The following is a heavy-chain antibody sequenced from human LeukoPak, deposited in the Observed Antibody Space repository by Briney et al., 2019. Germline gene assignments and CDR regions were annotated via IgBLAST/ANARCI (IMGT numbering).Heavy chain of an antibody. CDR3: SKSLDY. V-gene: IGHV3-7*01. CDR1: GFTFSNYW. Sequence: GGSLRLSCAASGFTFSNYWMDWVRQAPGKGLEWVANIKQDGSEIYYVDSVKGRFTISRDNAKNSLYLQMNSLRAEDTAVYYCSKSLDYWGQGTLVTVSS. CDR2: IKQDGSEI. J-gene: IGHJ4*02.